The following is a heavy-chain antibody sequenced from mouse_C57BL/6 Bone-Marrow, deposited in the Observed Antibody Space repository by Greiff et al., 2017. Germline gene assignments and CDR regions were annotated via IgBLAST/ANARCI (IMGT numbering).Heavy chain of an antibody. J-gene: IGHJ3*01. D-gene: IGHD3-3*01. Sequence: EVMLVESGGGLVKPGGSLKLSCAASGFTFSSYAMSWVRQTPEKRLEWVATISDGGSYTYYPDNVKGRFTISRDNAKNHLYLQMSHLKSEDTAMYYCARDRDTRFAYWGQGTLVTVSA. CDR2: ISDGGSYT. V-gene: IGHV5-4*01. CDR3: ARDRDTRFAY. CDR1: GFTFSSYA.